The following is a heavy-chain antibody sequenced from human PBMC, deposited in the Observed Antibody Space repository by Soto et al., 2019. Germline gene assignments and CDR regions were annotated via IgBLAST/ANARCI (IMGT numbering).Heavy chain of an antibody. J-gene: IGHJ6*02. Sequence: QVQLQESGPGLVKPSETLSLTCTVSGGSISSYYWSWIRQPPGKGLEWIGYIYYSGSTNYNPSLKGRVTIAVDTSKNQFSLRLSSVTAADTAVYYCARGNWGRGGYYYGMDVWGQGTTVTVSS. V-gene: IGHV4-59*01. CDR2: IYYSGST. CDR1: GGSISSYY. CDR3: ARGNWGRGGYYYGMDV. D-gene: IGHD7-27*01.